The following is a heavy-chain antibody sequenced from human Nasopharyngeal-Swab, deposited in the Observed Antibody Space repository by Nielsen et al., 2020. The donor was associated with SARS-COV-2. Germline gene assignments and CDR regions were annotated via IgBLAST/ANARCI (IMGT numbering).Heavy chain of an antibody. D-gene: IGHD3-16*01. CDR1: GVTFSSYW. Sequence: GGSLRLSCAASGVTFSSYWMHWVRQAPGKGLVWVSRINSDGSSTSYADSVKGRFTISRDNAKNTLYLQMNSLRAEDTAVYYCARVDETRLIDYWGQGTLVTVSS. CDR2: INSDGSST. CDR3: ARVDETRLIDY. V-gene: IGHV3-74*01. J-gene: IGHJ4*02.